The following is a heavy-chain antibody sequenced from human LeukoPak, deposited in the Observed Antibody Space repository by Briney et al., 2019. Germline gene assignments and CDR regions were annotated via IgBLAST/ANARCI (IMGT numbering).Heavy chain of an antibody. Sequence: GGSLRLSCAAYGFXFSDYEIHWVRQAPGKGLLWVSRINSDGSSTYYADSVKGRFTTSRDNAKNALHLQMNSLTAEDTAVYYCVLDLFSSFAFDIWGQGTMVTVSS. J-gene: IGHJ3*02. V-gene: IGHV3-74*01. CDR3: VLDLFSSFAFDI. D-gene: IGHD3/OR15-3a*01. CDR1: GFXFSDYE. CDR2: INSDGSST.